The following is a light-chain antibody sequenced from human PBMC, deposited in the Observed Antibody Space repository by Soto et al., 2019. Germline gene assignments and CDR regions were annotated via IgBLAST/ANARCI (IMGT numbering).Light chain of an antibody. J-gene: IGLJ1*01. CDR1: SSDVGSYNL. V-gene: IGLV2-14*02. CDR2: EGS. CDR3: QSYDSSLSGSG. Sequence: QSVLTQPASVSGSPGQSITISCTGTSSDVGSYNLVSWYQQHPGKAPKLMIYEGSKRPSGVSHRFSGSKSGTSASLAITGLQAEDEADYYCQSYDSSLSGSGFGTGTKVTVL.